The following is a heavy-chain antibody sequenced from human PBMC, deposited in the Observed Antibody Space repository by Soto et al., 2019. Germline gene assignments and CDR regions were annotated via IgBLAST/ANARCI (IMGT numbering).Heavy chain of an antibody. Sequence: ASVKVSCKASGHTFTRFDVNCVRQAPGQGLEWMGWMSPNSGDTGYAQKFQGRVTMTRDTSISTAYMELSSLISEDTAIYYCAKGPPNWGFDYWGQGTLVTVSS. J-gene: IGHJ4*02. D-gene: IGHD7-27*01. CDR3: AKGPPNWGFDY. V-gene: IGHV1-8*01. CDR1: GHTFTRFD. CDR2: MSPNSGDT.